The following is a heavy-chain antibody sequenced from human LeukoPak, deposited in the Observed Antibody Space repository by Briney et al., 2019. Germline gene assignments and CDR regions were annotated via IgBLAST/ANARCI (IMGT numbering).Heavy chain of an antibody. CDR3: ARLRGYSYGQD. J-gene: IGHJ4*02. V-gene: IGHV4-59*08. D-gene: IGHD5-18*01. Sequence: SETLPLTCTVSGGSISSYYWSWIRQPPGKGLEWIGYIYYSGSTNYNPSLKSRVTISVDTSKNQFSLKLSSVTAADTAVYYCARLRGYSYGQDWGQGTLVTVSS. CDR1: GGSISSYY. CDR2: IYYSGST.